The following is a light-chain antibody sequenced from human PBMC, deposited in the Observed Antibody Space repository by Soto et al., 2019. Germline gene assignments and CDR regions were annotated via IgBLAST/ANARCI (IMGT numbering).Light chain of an antibody. CDR2: GTS. CDR1: QSVSSSY. V-gene: IGKV3-20*01. CDR3: QQYGSSSSFT. Sequence: EIVLTQSPGTLSLSPGERATLSCRASQSVSSSYLAWYQQKAGQAPRLLIYGTSSRSTGIPDRFSGSGSGTDFTLTIRRLEPEDFAVYYCQQYGSSSSFTFGPGTKVDIK. J-gene: IGKJ3*01.